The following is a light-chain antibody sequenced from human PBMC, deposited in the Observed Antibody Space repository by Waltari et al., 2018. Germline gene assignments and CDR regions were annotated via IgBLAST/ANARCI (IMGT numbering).Light chain of an antibody. CDR3: QTGGHGTWV. CDR1: SGPSSNI. V-gene: IGLV4-69*01. J-gene: IGLJ3*02. Sequence: PVVTQSPSASASLGSSVKLTCTLCSGPSSNIIAWFQPQPENGPRNLMKVNSDGSHSRGDEIPDRFSGSSSGAERHLTISSRQAEDEADYYCQTGGHGTWVFGGGTKLTVL. CDR2: VNSDGSH.